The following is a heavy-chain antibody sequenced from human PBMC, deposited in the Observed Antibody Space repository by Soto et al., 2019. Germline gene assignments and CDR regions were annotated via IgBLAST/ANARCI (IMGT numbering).Heavy chain of an antibody. CDR2: NDTGNNNT. CDR3: ARNPGYDAFDI. CDR1: GYTFTRYV. J-gene: IGHJ3*02. D-gene: IGHD3-9*01. Sequence: ASVKVSCKASGYTFTRYVMHWVRQAPGQRLEWIGWNDTGNNNTIYLQKFQGRVTITRDTSASTAYMELSSLRSEDTAVYYCARNPGYDAFDIWGQGTMVTVSS. V-gene: IGHV1-3*04.